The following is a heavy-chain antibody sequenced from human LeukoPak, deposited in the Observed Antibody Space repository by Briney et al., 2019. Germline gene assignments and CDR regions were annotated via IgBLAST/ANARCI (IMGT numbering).Heavy chain of an antibody. CDR3: ARVSYDFWSGSLDY. CDR2: IYYSGST. Sequence: SETLSLTCTVSGGSISSYYWSWIRQPPGKGLEWIGYIYYSGSTNYNPSLKSRVTISVDTSKNQFSLKLSSVTAADTAVYYCARVSYDFWSGSLDYWGQGTLVTVSS. CDR1: GGSISSYY. D-gene: IGHD3-3*01. J-gene: IGHJ4*02. V-gene: IGHV4-59*01.